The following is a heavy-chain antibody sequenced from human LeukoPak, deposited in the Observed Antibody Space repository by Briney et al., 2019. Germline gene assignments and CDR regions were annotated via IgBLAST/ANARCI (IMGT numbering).Heavy chain of an antibody. CDR2: IYYSGST. V-gene: IGHV4-59*12. J-gene: IGHJ4*02. CDR3: ARSVGAKSHFDY. Sequence: PSETLSLTCTVSGGSISSYYWSWIRQPPGKGLEWIGYIYYSGSTNYNPSLKSRVTISVDTSKNQFSLKLSSVTAADTAVYYCARSVGAKSHFDYWGQGTLVTVSS. D-gene: IGHD1-26*01. CDR1: GGSISSYY.